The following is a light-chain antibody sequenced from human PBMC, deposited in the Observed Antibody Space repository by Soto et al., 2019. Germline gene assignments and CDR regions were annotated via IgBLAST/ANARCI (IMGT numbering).Light chain of an antibody. CDR1: QSISSW. CDR3: QQYNSYST. CDR2: KAS. Sequence: DIQMTQSPSTLSASVVDRVTITCRASQSISSWLAWYQQKPGKAPKLLIYKASNLQSGVPSRFSGSGSGTEFTLTISSLQPDDFATYYCQQYNSYSTFGQGTKVDIK. V-gene: IGKV1-5*03. J-gene: IGKJ1*01.